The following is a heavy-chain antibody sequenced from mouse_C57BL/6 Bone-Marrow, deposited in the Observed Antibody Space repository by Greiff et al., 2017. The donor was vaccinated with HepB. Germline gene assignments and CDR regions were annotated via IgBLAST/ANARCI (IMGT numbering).Heavy chain of an antibody. Sequence: ESGPGLVKPSQSLSLTCSVTGYSITSGYYWNWIRQFPGNKLEWMGYISYDGSNNYNPSLKNRISITRDTSKNQFFLKLNSVTTEDTATYYCARGSSGAWFAYWGQGTLVTVSA. V-gene: IGHV3-6*01. CDR1: GYSITSGYY. CDR2: ISYDGSN. CDR3: ARGSSGAWFAY. D-gene: IGHD1-1*01. J-gene: IGHJ3*01.